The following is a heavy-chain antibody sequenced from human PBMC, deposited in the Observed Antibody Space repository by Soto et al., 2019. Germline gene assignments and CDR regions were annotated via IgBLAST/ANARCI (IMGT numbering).Heavy chain of an antibody. CDR3: ARDGIVVPAAISFPDY. J-gene: IGHJ4*02. CDR2: IIPIFGTA. CDR1: GGTFSSYA. D-gene: IGHD2-2*01. V-gene: IGHV1-69*13. Sequence: GASVKVSCKASGGTFSSYAISWVRQAPGQGLEWMGGIIPIFGTANYAQKFQGRVTITADESTSTAYMELSSLRSEDTAVYYCARDGIVVPAAISFPDYWGQGTLVTSPQ.